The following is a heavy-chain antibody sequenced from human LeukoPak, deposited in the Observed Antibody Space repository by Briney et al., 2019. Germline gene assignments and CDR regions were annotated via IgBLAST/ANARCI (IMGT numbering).Heavy chain of an antibody. CDR3: ARGPDSSGSYYFDF. V-gene: IGHV4-34*01. J-gene: IGHJ4*02. Sequence: SETLSLTCAVYGGSFSGYYWSWIRQPPGKGLEWIGEINHSGSTNYNPSLKSRVTISVDTSKNQFSLKLSSVTAADTAVYYCARGPDSSGSYYFDFWGQGTLATVSS. D-gene: IGHD3-22*01. CDR2: INHSGST. CDR1: GGSFSGYY.